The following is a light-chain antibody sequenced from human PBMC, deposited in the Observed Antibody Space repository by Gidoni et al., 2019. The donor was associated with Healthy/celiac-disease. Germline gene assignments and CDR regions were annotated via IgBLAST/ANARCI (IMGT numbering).Light chain of an antibody. CDR3: QQCDNLPPGKT. V-gene: IGKV1-33*01. J-gene: IGKJ2*01. Sequence: DIQMTQSTSSLSASVGDRVTITCQASQDISNYLNWYQQKPGKAPKLLIYDASNLETGVPSRFSGSGSGTDFTFTISSLQPEDIATYYCQQCDNLPPGKTFGQGTKLEIK. CDR2: DAS. CDR1: QDISNY.